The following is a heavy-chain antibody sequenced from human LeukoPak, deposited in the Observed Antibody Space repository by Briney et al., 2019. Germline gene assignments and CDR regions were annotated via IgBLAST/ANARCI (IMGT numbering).Heavy chain of an antibody. V-gene: IGHV4-39*07. J-gene: IGHJ4*02. D-gene: IGHD2-21*02. CDR1: GGSISSSSYY. CDR3: ARGYCGGDCYSPEYYFDY. Sequence: SETLSLTCTVSGGSISSSSYYWGWIRQPPGKGLEWIGSIYYSGSTNYNPSLKSRVTISVDTSKNQFSLKLSSVTAADTAVYYCARGYCGGDCYSPEYYFDYWGQGTLVTVSS. CDR2: IYYSGST.